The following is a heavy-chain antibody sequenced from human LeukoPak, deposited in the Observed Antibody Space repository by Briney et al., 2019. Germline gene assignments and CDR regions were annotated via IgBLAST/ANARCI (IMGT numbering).Heavy chain of an antibody. CDR3: VRTPPNWGFDY. V-gene: IGHV1-8*01. D-gene: IGHD7-27*01. CDR2: MSPNSGDT. CDR1: GYTFTTHD. Sequence: ASVKVSCKASGYTFTTHDINWVRQATGQGLEWLGWMSPNSGDTGYAQKFQGRVTLTSDSSISTAYLELSSLRSEDTAIYYCVRTPPNWGFDYWGQGTLVTVSS. J-gene: IGHJ4*02.